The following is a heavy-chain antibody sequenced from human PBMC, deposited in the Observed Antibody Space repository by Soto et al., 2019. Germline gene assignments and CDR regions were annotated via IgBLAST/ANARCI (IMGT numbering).Heavy chain of an antibody. CDR3: ARNYYASGALIFDY. J-gene: IGHJ4*02. D-gene: IGHD3-10*01. CDR1: GFTFRSYD. Sequence: EVQLVESGGGLVQPGGSLRLSCAASGFTFRSYDMNWVRQAPGKGLEWLSYISSSGTTIYYADSVKGRFTISRDNAKNSLWLQMHSLRAEDTAVYYCARNYYASGALIFDYWGQGILVTVSS. CDR2: ISSSGTTI. V-gene: IGHV3-48*03.